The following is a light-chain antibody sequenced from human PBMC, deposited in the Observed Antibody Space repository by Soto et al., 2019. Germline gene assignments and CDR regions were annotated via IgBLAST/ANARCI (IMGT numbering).Light chain of an antibody. V-gene: IGKV3-15*01. J-gene: IGKJ1*01. CDR2: GAS. CDR3: QQYNNWPPWT. Sequence: IVMTQSPGTLSVSPGERATLSCRASQNVNTNLAWYQQRPGQVPKLLIYGASTRATAIPARFSGSGSGTEFTLTISSLQSEDFAVYYCQQYNNWPPWTFGQGTKVDIK. CDR1: QNVNTN.